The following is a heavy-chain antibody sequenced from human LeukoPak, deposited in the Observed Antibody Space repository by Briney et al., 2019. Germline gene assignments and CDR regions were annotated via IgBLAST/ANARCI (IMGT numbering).Heavy chain of an antibody. D-gene: IGHD2-2*01. CDR3: ARENRLGYCSSTSCLPFDY. CDR1: GGSFSGYY. J-gene: IGHJ4*02. V-gene: IGHV4-34*01. Sequence: PSETLSLTCAVYGGSFSGYYWSWIRQPPGKGLEWIGEINHSGSTNYNPSLKSRVTILVDTSKNQFSLKLSSVTAADTAVYYCARENRLGYCSSTSCLPFDYWGQGTLVTVSS. CDR2: INHSGST.